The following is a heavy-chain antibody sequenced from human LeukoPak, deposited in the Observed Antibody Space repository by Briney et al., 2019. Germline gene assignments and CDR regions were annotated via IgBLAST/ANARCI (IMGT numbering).Heavy chain of an antibody. CDR1: GFTFSSYG. D-gene: IGHD1-26*01. CDR3: AKGSREWELLDAFDI. Sequence: GGSLRLSCAASGFTFSSYGMSWVGQAPGKGLEWVSGISGSGVRTDYADSVKGRFTISRDNAKNTLYLQMNSLRAEDTAVYYCAKGSREWELLDAFDIWGQGTMVTVSS. V-gene: IGHV3-23*01. J-gene: IGHJ3*02. CDR2: ISGSGVRT.